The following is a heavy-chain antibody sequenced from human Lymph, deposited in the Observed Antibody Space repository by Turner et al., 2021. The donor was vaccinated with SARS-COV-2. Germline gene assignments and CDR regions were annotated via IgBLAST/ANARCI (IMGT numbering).Heavy chain of an antibody. CDR1: GGSISSGDYY. Sequence: QVQLQESGPGLAKPSQTLSLTCTLSGGSISSGDYYWSWIRQPPGKGLEWIGYIYYSGSTYYNPSLKSRVTISVDTSKNQFSLKLSSVTAADTAVYYCARVVVLRRAYFDYWGQGTLVTVSS. D-gene: IGHD2-8*01. CDR2: IYYSGST. V-gene: IGHV4-30-4*01. CDR3: ARVVVLRRAYFDY. J-gene: IGHJ4*02.